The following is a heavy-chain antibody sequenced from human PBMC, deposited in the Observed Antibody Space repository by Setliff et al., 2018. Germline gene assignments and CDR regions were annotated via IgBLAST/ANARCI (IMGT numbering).Heavy chain of an antibody. CDR2: IYYSGST. CDR3: AREVGYYDSSGYPDV. D-gene: IGHD3-22*01. Sequence: TSETLSLTCTVSGGSISSGGYYWSWIRQHPGKGLEWIGYIYYSGSTYYNPSLKSRVTISVDTSKKQFPLKLSSVTAADTAVYYCAREVGYYDSSGYPDVWGKGTTVTVSS. J-gene: IGHJ6*04. V-gene: IGHV4-31*03. CDR1: GGSISSGGYY.